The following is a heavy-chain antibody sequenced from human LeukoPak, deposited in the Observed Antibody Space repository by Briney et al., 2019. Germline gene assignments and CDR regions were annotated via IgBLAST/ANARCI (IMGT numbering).Heavy chain of an antibody. Sequence: PGGSLRLSCAASGFTVSSNYMSWVRQAPGKGLEWVSVIYSGGSTYYADSVKGRFTISRDNSKNTLYLQMNSLRAEDTAVYYCATYYYDSSGPFDYWGQGTLVTVSS. CDR1: GFTVSSNY. V-gene: IGHV3-53*01. D-gene: IGHD3-22*01. J-gene: IGHJ4*02. CDR2: IYSGGST. CDR3: ATYYYDSSGPFDY.